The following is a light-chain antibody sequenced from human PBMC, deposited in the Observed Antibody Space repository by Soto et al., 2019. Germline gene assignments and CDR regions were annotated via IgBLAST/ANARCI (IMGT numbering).Light chain of an antibody. CDR1: GSDVAGYNY. V-gene: IGLV2-14*03. J-gene: IGLJ1*01. Sequence: QSALTQPASVSGSPGQSITISCTGTGSDVAGYNYVSWYQQHPGKAPKLIVYDVNNRPSGVSNRFSGSESGITASLTISGLQAEDEADYYCSSYTSSSSLFVFGPGTQLNVL. CDR2: DVN. CDR3: SSYTSSSSLFV.